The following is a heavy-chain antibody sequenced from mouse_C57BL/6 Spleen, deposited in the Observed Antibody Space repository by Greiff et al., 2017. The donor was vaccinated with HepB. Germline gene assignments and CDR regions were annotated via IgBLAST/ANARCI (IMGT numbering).Heavy chain of an antibody. CDR2: IYPGDGDT. Sequence: VKLVESGPELVKPGASVKISCKASGYAFSSSWMNWVKQRPGKGLERIGRIYPGDGDTNYNGKFKGKATLTADKSSSTAYMQLSSLTSEDSAVYFCAPYYYGSSDWYFDVWGTVTTVTVSS. CDR3: APYYYGSSDWYFDV. V-gene: IGHV1-82*01. CDR1: GYAFSSSW. J-gene: IGHJ1*03. D-gene: IGHD1-1*01.